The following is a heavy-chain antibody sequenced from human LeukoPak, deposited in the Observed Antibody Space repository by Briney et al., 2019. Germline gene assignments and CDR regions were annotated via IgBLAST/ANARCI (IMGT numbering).Heavy chain of an antibody. J-gene: IGHJ4*02. D-gene: IGHD3-3*01. CDR1: GGSFSGYY. CDR2: GNNSGST. CDR3: ARGVGLFGVVITTAYYFDY. Sequence: PSETLSLTCAVYGGSFSGYYWSWIRQPPGKGLEWIGEGNNSGSTNYNPSLKSRVTISVDTSKNQFSLKLSSVTAADTAVYYCARGVGLFGVVITTAYYFDYWGQGTLVTVSS. V-gene: IGHV4-34*01.